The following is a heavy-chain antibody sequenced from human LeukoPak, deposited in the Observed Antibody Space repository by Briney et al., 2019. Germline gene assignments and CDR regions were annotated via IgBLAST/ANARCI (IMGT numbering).Heavy chain of an antibody. V-gene: IGHV3-23*01. CDR3: AKDYYGSGSYYNLFGY. D-gene: IGHD3-10*01. CDR1: GFTFSRHA. Sequence: GGSLTLSCAGSGFTFSRHAVTWVRPAPGKRREWASTTRGSGGSIFHAEFGKGRFTISRHNSKNTVYMQQNSLRAEDTAVYYCAKDYYGSGSYYNLFGYWAQGPLVSVSS. CDR2: TRGSGGSI. J-gene: IGHJ4*02.